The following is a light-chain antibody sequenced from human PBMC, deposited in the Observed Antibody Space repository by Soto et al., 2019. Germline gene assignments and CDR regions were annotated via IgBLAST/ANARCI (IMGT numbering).Light chain of an antibody. CDR3: QQYDTYSWT. Sequence: DIQMTQSPSTLSASVGDRVTITCRASQSISTWLAWYQQRPGKAPKLLIYDASSLESGVPTRFSGSRSGTEFTLTINNLQPDDFVTYYCQQYDTYSWTFGQGTKVEIK. V-gene: IGKV1-5*01. J-gene: IGKJ1*01. CDR2: DAS. CDR1: QSISTW.